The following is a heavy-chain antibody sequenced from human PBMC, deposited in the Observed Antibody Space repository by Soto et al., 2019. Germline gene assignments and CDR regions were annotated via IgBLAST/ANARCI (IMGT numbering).Heavy chain of an antibody. Sequence: SETLSLTCTASGDSINFYYWSWIRQPPGEGLEWIGYIYYTGSTNYNPSLKSRVTISVDTSKNQFSLKLSSVTAADTAVYYCARAVATPYYIDYWGQGTLVTLSS. V-gene: IGHV4-59*13. CDR1: GDSINFYY. D-gene: IGHD5-12*01. CDR2: IYYTGST. J-gene: IGHJ4*02. CDR3: ARAVATPYYIDY.